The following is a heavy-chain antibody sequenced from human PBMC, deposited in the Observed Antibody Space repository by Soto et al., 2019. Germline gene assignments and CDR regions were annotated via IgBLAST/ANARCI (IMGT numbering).Heavy chain of an antibody. V-gene: IGHV3-23*01. CDR3: ARESIAAAGNNWFHP. Sequence: AGSWVSKNPGKGLEWISVISESGGATYFADSVKGRFVISRDNSKNTLYLQMNSLRAEDTAVYYCARESIAAAGNNWFHPWGHSTLVIVSS. D-gene: IGHD6-13*01. CDR2: ISESGGAT. CDR1: A. J-gene: IGHJ5*02.